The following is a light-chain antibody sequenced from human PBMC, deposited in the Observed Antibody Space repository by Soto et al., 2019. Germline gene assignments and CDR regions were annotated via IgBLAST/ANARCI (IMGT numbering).Light chain of an antibody. J-gene: IGKJ3*01. Sequence: DIQMTQSPFSLSASLGDRVTITCRASQSISDYLNWYQQKPGKGPKLLIFAASSLQVGVPSRFIVSGSGTDFTITISSLQPEDFATYFCQQSHSAPLTFGPGTTVDIK. CDR2: AAS. CDR1: QSISDY. CDR3: QQSHSAPLT. V-gene: IGKV1-39*01.